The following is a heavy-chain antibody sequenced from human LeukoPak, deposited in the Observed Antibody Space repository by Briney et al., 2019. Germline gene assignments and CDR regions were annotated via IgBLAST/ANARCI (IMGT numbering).Heavy chain of an antibody. J-gene: IGHJ6*02. V-gene: IGHV4-30-2*01. CDR2: MYHSRST. CDR1: GGSISSGGYA. Sequence: SETLSLTCSVSGGSISSGGYASSCIRQPPGKGLEWLGYMYHSRSTYYHPSLKSRVTISVDRSKTQFSLELSAVTAGDTAVYYCARGADRPRYYYYYGMDVWGQGTTVTVSS. CDR3: ARGADRPRYYYYYGMDV.